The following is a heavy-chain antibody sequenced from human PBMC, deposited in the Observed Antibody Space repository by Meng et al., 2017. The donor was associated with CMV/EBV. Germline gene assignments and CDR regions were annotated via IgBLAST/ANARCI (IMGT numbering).Heavy chain of an antibody. CDR2: IYYSGST. CDR1: GGSVSSGSYY. Sequence: GSLRLPCTVPGGSVSSGSYYWSWIRQPPGKGLEWIGYIYYSGSTNYNPSLKSRVTISVDTSKNQFSLKLSSVTAADTAVYYCARGRDLDFWSGYYKGAFDPWGQGTLVTVSS. CDR3: ARGRDLDFWSGYYKGAFDP. D-gene: IGHD3-3*01. V-gene: IGHV4-61*01. J-gene: IGHJ5*02.